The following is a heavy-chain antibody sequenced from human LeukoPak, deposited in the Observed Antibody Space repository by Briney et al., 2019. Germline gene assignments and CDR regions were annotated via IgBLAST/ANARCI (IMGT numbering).Heavy chain of an antibody. D-gene: IGHD3-16*01. CDR3: AKGTLGVRGGFDY. V-gene: IGHV3-23*01. J-gene: IGHJ4*02. Sequence: GGSLRLSCAASGFTFSSYTLSWVRQAPGKGLEWASSISGSGAGTYYADSVKGRFTISRDKSNNTLYLQMNSLRAEDTAVYYCAKGTLGVRGGFDYWGQGTLVTVSS. CDR2: ISGSGAGT. CDR1: GFTFSSYT.